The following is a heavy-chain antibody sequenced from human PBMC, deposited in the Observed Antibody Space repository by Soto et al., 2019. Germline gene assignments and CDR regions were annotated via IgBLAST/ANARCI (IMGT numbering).Heavy chain of an antibody. V-gene: IGHV3-30*03. Sequence: GGSLRLSCAASGATFSSYGMHWVRQAPGKGLEWVAVISYDGTNKYYADSVKGRFTISRDDSKNTLYLQMNSLRAADTAVYYCGRCTSTSCHLGSDYWGQGTLVTVSS. D-gene: IGHD2-2*01. CDR2: ISYDGTNK. CDR3: GRCTSTSCHLGSDY. CDR1: GATFSSYG. J-gene: IGHJ4*02.